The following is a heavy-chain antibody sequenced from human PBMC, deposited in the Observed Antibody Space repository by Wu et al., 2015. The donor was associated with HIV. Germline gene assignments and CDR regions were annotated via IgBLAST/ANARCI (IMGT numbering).Heavy chain of an antibody. CDR3: ARVMDAHRRTGPEGALDTR. V-gene: IGHV1-46*01. CDR1: GYTFTTYY. J-gene: IGHJ3*01. Sequence: QVQLVQSGAEVKKPGASVKVSCKASGYTFTTYYMHWVRQAPGQGLEWMGIINPGVGSTSYPQKFQGRVTMTRDTSTSTVYMELSSLRSEDTAVYYCARVMDAHRRTGPEGALDTRGDQGTSGHRL. D-gene: IGHD2-8*01. CDR2: INPGVGST.